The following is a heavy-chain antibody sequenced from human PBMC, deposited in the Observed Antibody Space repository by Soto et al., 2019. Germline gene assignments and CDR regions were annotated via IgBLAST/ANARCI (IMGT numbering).Heavy chain of an antibody. CDR1: GYSFTSYW. J-gene: IGHJ5*02. CDR2: IYPGDSDT. CDR3: ARTYSSSCVFNWFDP. D-gene: IGHD6-13*01. Sequence: PGESLKISCKGSGYSFTSYWIGWVRQMPGKGLEWMGIIYPGDSDTRYSPSFQGQVTISADKSISTAYLQWSSLKASDTAMYYCARTYSSSCVFNWFDPWGQGTLVTVSS. V-gene: IGHV5-51*01.